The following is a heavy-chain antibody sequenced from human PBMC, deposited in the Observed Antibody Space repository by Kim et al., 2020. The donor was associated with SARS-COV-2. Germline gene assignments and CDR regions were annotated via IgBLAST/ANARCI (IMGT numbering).Heavy chain of an antibody. D-gene: IGHD1-1*01. J-gene: IGHJ5*02. V-gene: IGHV1-3*01. Sequence: ASVKVSCKASGYTFTSYAMHWVRQAPGQRLEWMGWINAGNGNTKYSQKFQGRVTITRDTSASTAYMELSSLRSEDTAVYYCARDSWYTRSNWFDPWGQGTLVTVSS. CDR3: ARDSWYTRSNWFDP. CDR1: GYTFTSYA. CDR2: INAGNGNT.